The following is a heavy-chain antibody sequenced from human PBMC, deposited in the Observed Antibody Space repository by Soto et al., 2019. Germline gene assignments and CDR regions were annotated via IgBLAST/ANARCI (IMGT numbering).Heavy chain of an antibody. CDR2: ISTYGGNT. V-gene: IGHV1-18*01. CDR3: ARDRGRCRIGGICPFDN. CDR1: GYMYTDYG. D-gene: IGHD2-15*01. Sequence: ASVKVSCKASGYMYTDYGINWVRQAPGQGLEWMGWISTYGGNTNYAQNCQGRVSMARDTSTSTAYMELRSLRSDDTAVYYCARDRGRCRIGGICPFDNWGQGTLVTVSS. J-gene: IGHJ4*02.